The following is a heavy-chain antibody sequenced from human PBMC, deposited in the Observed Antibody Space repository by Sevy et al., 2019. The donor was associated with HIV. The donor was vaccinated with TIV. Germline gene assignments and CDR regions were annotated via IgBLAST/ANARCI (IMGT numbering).Heavy chain of an antibody. D-gene: IGHD2-8*01. CDR1: GFTFNNAW. CDR2: IKNKPDGGTT. Sequence: GGSLRLSCAASGFTFNNAWMSWVRQAPGKGLEWIGRIKNKPDGGTTDYAAPVKDRSPISRDDSKNTLYLQMNSLKTEHTAVYYCCTDGNVLLAEGWSHWFDPWGQGTLVTVSS. V-gene: IGHV3-15*01. CDR3: CTDGNVLLAEGWSHWFDP. J-gene: IGHJ5*02.